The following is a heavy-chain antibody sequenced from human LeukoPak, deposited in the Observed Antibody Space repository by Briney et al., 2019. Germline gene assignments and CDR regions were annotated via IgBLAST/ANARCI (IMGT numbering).Heavy chain of an antibody. Sequence: ASVKVSCKASGYTFTGYYMHWVRQAPGRGHEWMGWINPNSGGTNYAQKFQRRVTMTRDTSISTAYMELSRLRSDDTAVYYCASVVVVAANDAFDIWGQGTMVTVSS. V-gene: IGHV1-2*02. CDR1: GYTFTGYY. J-gene: IGHJ3*02. CDR2: INPNSGGT. CDR3: ASVVVVAANDAFDI. D-gene: IGHD2-15*01.